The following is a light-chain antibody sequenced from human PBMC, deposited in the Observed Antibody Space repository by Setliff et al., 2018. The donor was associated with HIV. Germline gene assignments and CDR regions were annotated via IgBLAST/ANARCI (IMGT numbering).Light chain of an antibody. V-gene: IGLV3-21*04. J-gene: IGLJ2*01. CDR2: YNS. CDR3: QVWDSSSDLHVV. CDR1: NIGSKS. Sequence: SYELTQPPSVSVAPGKTASITCGGNNIGSKSVYWYQQKPGQAPVLVISYNSDRPSGTPERFSGSNSGNTATLTTSRVEAGDEADYYCQVWDSSSDLHVVFGGGTKVTVL.